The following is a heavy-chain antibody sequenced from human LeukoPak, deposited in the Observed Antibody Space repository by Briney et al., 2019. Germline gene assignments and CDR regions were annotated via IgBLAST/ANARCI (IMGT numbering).Heavy chain of an antibody. CDR3: TRGPRPLEVTTPGQTDYYYYGMDV. D-gene: IGHD4-17*01. Sequence: GGSLRLSCTASGFTFGDYAMSWVHQAPGKGLEWVGFIRSKAYGGTTEYAASVKGRFTISRDDSKSIAYLQMNSLKTEDTAVYYCTRGPRPLEVTTPGQTDYYYYGMDVWGQGTTVTVSS. CDR1: GFTFGDYA. CDR2: IRSKAYGGTT. V-gene: IGHV3-49*04. J-gene: IGHJ6*02.